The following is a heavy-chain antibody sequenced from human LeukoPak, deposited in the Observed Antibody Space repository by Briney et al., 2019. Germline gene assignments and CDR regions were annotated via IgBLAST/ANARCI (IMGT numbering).Heavy chain of an antibody. D-gene: IGHD2-2*01. Sequence: GESLKISCKGSGYSFTSYWIGWVRQMPGKGLEWMGIIYPGDSDTRYSPSFQGQVTISADKSISTAYLQWSGLKASDTAMYYCARLGCSSTSCYHYFDYWGQGTLVTVSS. CDR3: ARLGCSSTSCYHYFDY. J-gene: IGHJ4*02. CDR2: IYPGDSDT. V-gene: IGHV5-51*01. CDR1: GYSFTSYW.